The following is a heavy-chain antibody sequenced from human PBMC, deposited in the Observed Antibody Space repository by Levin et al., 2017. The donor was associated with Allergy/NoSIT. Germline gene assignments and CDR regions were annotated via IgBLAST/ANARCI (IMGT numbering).Heavy chain of an antibody. V-gene: IGHV3-7*03. D-gene: IGHD3-3*02. CDR3: ARDDRGGLEFLEWLPHTPSFDY. CDR2: IKPDGSET. Sequence: GGSLRLSCAASGFAFSRFWMTWVRQAPGKGLEWVANIKPDGSETYSVDSVKGRFTVSRDNADNSGYLQMASLGAEDTAVYYCARDDRGGLEFLEWLPHTPSFDYWGQGTQVTVSS. J-gene: IGHJ4*02. CDR1: GFAFSRFW.